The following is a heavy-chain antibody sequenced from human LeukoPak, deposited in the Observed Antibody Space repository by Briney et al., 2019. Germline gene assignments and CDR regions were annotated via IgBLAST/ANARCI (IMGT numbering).Heavy chain of an antibody. CDR3: ARSSSSPRLDY. V-gene: IGHV4-31*03. CDR2: IYHNGST. Sequence: SETLSLTCTVSRGSISSGAYYWSWIRQHPGKGLEWLGYIYHNGSTYYNPSLESRISILLDPPKNQFSLIISFATDADPALYYCARSSSSPRLDYWGQGTLVTVSA. D-gene: IGHD6-6*01. CDR1: RGSISSGAYY. J-gene: IGHJ4*02.